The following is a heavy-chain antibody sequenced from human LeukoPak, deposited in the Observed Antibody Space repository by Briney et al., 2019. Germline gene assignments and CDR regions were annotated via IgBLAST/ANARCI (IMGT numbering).Heavy chain of an antibody. Sequence: GGSLRLSCAASGFTFSSYWMGWVRQAPGKGLEWVAIIRQDEREEYYVDSVKGRFTISRDNAENSLYLQMNSLRAEDTAVYFCAREKQGWFDPWGQGTLVTVSS. CDR2: IRQDEREE. CDR1: GFTFSSYW. V-gene: IGHV3-7*01. J-gene: IGHJ5*02. CDR3: AREKQGWFDP.